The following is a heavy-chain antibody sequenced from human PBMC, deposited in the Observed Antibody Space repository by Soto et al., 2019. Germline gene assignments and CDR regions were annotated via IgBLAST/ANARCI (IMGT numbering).Heavy chain of an antibody. D-gene: IGHD2-15*01. J-gene: IGHJ4*02. V-gene: IGHV3-7*01. CDR1: GFTFSSYW. CDR3: ATAPGLDIVVVVAATGDY. Sequence: RGSLRLSCAASGFTFSSYWMSWVRQAPGKGLEWVANIKQDGSEKYYVDSVKGRFTISRDNAKNSLYLQMNSLRAEDTAVYYCATAPGLDIVVVVAATGDYWGQGTLVTVSS. CDR2: IKQDGSEK.